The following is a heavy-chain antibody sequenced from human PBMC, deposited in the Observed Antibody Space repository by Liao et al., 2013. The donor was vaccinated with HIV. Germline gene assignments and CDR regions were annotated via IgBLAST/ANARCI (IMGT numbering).Heavy chain of an antibody. D-gene: IGHD2-2*01. J-gene: IGHJ3*01. CDR1: GDLIRRDNYY. CDR3: ARDRVSYCSSTTCYSNGLDV. V-gene: IGHV4-61*02. Sequence: QVQLQESGPGLVKPSQTLSLTCTVSGDLIRRDNYYWTWIRQPAGKGLEWIGHIYTGMSTTGTTNYNPSLKSRVSISADTSSNHVSLKLTSMTAADTAVYYCARDRVSYCSSTTCYSNGLDVWGQGTLVTVSP. CDR2: IYTGMSTTGTT.